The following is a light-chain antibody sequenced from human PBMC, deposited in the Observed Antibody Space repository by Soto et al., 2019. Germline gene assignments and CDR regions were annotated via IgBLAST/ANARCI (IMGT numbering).Light chain of an antibody. Sequence: QSVLTQPASVSGSPGQSITISCTGTSSDVGGYNYVSWYQQHPGKAPKLLVYEVSNRPSGVSNRFSGSKSGNEASLTISGLQAEDEADYSCSSYTSSTNYVFGTGTTLTVL. CDR2: EVS. J-gene: IGLJ1*01. CDR3: SSYTSSTNYV. V-gene: IGLV2-14*01. CDR1: SSDVGGYNY.